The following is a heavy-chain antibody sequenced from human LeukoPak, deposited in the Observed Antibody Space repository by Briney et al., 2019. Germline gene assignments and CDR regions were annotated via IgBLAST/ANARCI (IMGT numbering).Heavy chain of an antibody. D-gene: IGHD3-22*01. CDR2: IHYSGST. CDR3: ARLYLYYDSSGYFDY. J-gene: IGHJ4*02. V-gene: IGHV4-59*01. Sequence: SETLSLTCTVSGGSISSYYWSWIRQPPGKGVEWIGYIHYSGSTNYNPSLKSRVTMSVDTSKNQFSLNLNSVTAADTAVYYCARLYLYYDSSGYFDYWGQGTLVTVSS. CDR1: GGSISSYY.